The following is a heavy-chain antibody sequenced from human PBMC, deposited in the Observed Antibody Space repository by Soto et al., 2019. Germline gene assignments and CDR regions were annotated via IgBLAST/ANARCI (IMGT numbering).Heavy chain of an antibody. D-gene: IGHD1-26*01. Sequence: SETLSLTCTVSGASITTAYYWTWVRQHPVKGLEWIGHIYYTGNTYYNPSLKSRLNISLDTSKNQFSLQLESVTAADTAIYFCAGGSRFDPWGQGTLVTVSS. CDR2: IYYTGNT. V-gene: IGHV4-31*03. J-gene: IGHJ5*02. CDR3: AGGSRFDP. CDR1: GASITTAYY.